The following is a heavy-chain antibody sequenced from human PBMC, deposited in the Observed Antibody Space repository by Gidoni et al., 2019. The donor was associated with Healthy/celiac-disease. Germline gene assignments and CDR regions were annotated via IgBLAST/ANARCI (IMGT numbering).Heavy chain of an antibody. Sequence: QVQQQESGPGLGKPSETLYLTCTVSGGHIRRYYWSWLRQPPGKGLEWIGYIYYSGSTHYNPPLKSRVTISVDTSKNHFSLKLSSVTAADTAVYYCARSAGGWFQHWGQGTLVTVSS. CDR3: ARSAGGWFQH. J-gene: IGHJ1*01. V-gene: IGHV4-59*01. D-gene: IGHD6-25*01. CDR2: IYYSGST. CDR1: GGHIRRYY.